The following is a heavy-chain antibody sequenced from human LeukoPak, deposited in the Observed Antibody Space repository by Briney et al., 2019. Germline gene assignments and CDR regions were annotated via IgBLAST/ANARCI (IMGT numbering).Heavy chain of an antibody. J-gene: IGHJ6*03. V-gene: IGHV4-38-2*01. CDR3: ARGKGSGWDHHAEYYYYYYYMDV. CDR1: GYSISSGYY. D-gene: IGHD6-19*01. CDR2: IYHSGST. Sequence: SETLSLTCADSGYSISSGYYWGWTRQPPGKGLEWIGSIYHSGSTYYNPSLKSRVTISVDTSKNQFSLKLSSVTAADTAVYYCARGKGSGWDHHAEYYYYYYYMDVWGKGTTVTVSS.